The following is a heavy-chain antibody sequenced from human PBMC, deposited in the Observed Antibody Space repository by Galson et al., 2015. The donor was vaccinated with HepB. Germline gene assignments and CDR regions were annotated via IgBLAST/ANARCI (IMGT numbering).Heavy chain of an antibody. CDR2: FDPEDGET. Sequence: SVKVSCKVSGYTLTELSMHWVRQAPGKGLEWMGGFDPEDGETIYAQKFQGRVTMTEDTSTDTAYMELSSLRSEDTAVYYCATGFGGSTMVRGVTDYWGQGTLVTVSS. D-gene: IGHD3-10*01. J-gene: IGHJ4*02. V-gene: IGHV1-24*01. CDR3: ATGFGGSTMVRGVTDY. CDR1: GYTLTELS.